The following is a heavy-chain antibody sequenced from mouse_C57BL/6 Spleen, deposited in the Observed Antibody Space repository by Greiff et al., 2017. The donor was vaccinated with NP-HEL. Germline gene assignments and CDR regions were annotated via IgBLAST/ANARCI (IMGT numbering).Heavy chain of an antibody. V-gene: IGHV1-54*01. J-gene: IGHJ2*01. CDR1: GYAFTHYL. CDR2: INPGSGGT. D-gene: IGHD3-2*02. Sequence: VQLQQSGAELVRPGTSVKVSCKASGYAFTHYLLEWVKQRPGQGLEWIGVINPGSGGTNYNEKFKGKATLTADKSSSTAYMQLSSLTSEDSAVYFCARAQAIAYYFDYWGQGTTLTVSS. CDR3: ARAQAIAYYFDY.